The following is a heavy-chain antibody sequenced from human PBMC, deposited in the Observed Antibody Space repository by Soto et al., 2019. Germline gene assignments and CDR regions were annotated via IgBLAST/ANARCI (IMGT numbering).Heavy chain of an antibody. V-gene: IGHV3-23*01. CDR3: ARRSCGWYFDY. CDR1: GFTFSSYA. CDR2: ISGSGGST. D-gene: IGHD6-19*01. J-gene: IGHJ4*02. Sequence: EVQLLESGGGLVQPGGSLRLSCAASGFTFSSYAMNWVRQAPGKGLEWVSVISGSGGSTYYADSVKGRFTISRDNSKNTRYLQMNSLRAEDTAVYYCARRSCGWYFDYWGQGTLVTVSS.